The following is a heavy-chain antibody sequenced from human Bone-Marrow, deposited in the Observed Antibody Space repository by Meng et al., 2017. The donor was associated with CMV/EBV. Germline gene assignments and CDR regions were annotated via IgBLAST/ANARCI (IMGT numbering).Heavy chain of an antibody. CDR2: ISSSSSYI. CDR3: ARETAQWLGLNNQQLDY. D-gene: IGHD6-19*01. J-gene: IGHJ4*02. Sequence: GEYLNISCPASGFTFSSYSMNWVRKAPGKGLEWVSSISSSSSYIYYADSVKGRFTISRDNAKNSLYLQMNSLSAEDTAVYYCARETAQWLGLNNQQLDYWGQGARVTVSS. CDR1: GFTFSSYS. V-gene: IGHV3-21*01.